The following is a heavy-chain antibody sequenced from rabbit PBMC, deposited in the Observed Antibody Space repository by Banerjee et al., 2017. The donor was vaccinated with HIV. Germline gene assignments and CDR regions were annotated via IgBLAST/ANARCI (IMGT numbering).Heavy chain of an antibody. CDR2: INTSSGNI. D-gene: IGHD8-1*01. J-gene: IGHJ4*01. Sequence: QEQLEESGGDLVKPEGSLTLTCTASGFSFSNKYVMCWVRQAPGKGLEWIACINTSSGNIVYATWAKGRFTISKTSSTTVTLQMTSLTAADTATYFCARGDSGYVGNGYDLWGPGTLVTVS. CDR3: ARGDSGYVGNGYDL. V-gene: IGHV1S45*01. CDR1: GFSFSNKYV.